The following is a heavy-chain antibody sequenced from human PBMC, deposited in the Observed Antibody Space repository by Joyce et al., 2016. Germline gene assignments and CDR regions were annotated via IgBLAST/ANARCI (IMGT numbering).Heavy chain of an antibody. Sequence: QVQLVQSGAEVKKPGASVKVSCKVSGDTLTELSMHWVRQSPGKGLEWMGGFDPDDGETIYAETFQGRVTMTEDTSTDTAYMELSSLTSEDTAVYYCATLRSLGDYYNSRSREAHFDPWGQGTLVTVSS. CDR3: ATLRSLGDYYNSRSREAHFDP. D-gene: IGHD1-26*01. J-gene: IGHJ5*02. V-gene: IGHV1-24*01. CDR2: FDPDDGET. CDR1: GDTLTELS.